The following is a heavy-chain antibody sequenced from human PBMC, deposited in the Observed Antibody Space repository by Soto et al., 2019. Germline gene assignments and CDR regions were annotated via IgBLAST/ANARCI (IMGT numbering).Heavy chain of an antibody. D-gene: IGHD3-9*01. Sequence: GGSLRLSCAASGFTFSSYAMSWVRQAPGKGLEWVSAISGSGGSTYYADSVKGRFTISRDNSKNTLYLQMNSLRAEDTAVYYCARSPFYDILTGYPDYWGQGTLVTVSS. CDR1: GFTFSSYA. J-gene: IGHJ4*02. CDR3: ARSPFYDILTGYPDY. CDR2: ISGSGGST. V-gene: IGHV3-23*01.